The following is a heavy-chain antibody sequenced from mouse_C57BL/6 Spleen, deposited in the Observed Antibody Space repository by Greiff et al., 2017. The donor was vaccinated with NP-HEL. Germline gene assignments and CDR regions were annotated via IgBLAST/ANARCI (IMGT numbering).Heavy chain of an antibody. D-gene: IGHD3-2*02. CDR1: GYAFTNYL. Sequence: VQLQQSGAELVRPGTSVKVSCKASGYAFTNYLIEWVKQRPGQGLEWIGVINPGSGGTNYNEKFKGKATLTADKSSSTAYMQLSSLTSEDSAVYFCARSAAQGQYYFDYWGQGTTLTVSS. J-gene: IGHJ2*01. V-gene: IGHV1-54*01. CDR3: ARSAAQGQYYFDY. CDR2: INPGSGGT.